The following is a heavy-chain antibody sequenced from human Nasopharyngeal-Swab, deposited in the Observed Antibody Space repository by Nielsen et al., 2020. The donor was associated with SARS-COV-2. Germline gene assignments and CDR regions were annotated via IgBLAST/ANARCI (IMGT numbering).Heavy chain of an antibody. CDR1: GYTFTSYG. V-gene: IGHV1-18*01. Sequence: ASVKVSCKASGYTFTSYGISWVRQAPGQGLEWMGWIGAYNGNTNYAQKLQGRVTMTTDTSTSTVYMELSSLRSEDTAVYYCARDRVNTVTTVEPPFWKGYYYYGMDVWGQGTTVTVSS. D-gene: IGHD4-17*01. CDR2: IGAYNGNT. J-gene: IGHJ6*02. CDR3: ARDRVNTVTTVEPPFWKGYYYYGMDV.